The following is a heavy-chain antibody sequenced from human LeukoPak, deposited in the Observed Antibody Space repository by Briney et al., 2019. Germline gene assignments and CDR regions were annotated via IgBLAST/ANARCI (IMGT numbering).Heavy chain of an antibody. Sequence: GGSLRLSCVGSGFTFSSYTMTWVRQAPGKGLEWVLAIGGRGGSTYYADSVKGRFTISRDNSKSTVYLQMNSLSADDTAVYYCAKEGGAWGQGTLVSVSS. J-gene: IGHJ5*02. V-gene: IGHV3-23*01. D-gene: IGHD3-16*01. CDR2: IGGRGGST. CDR1: GFTFSSYT. CDR3: AKEGGA.